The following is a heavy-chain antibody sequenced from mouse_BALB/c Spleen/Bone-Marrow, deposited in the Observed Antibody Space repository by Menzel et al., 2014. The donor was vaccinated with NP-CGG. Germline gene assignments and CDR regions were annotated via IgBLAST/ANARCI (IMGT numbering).Heavy chain of an antibody. J-gene: IGHJ3*01. CDR1: GFNIKDTY. CDR2: IDPANGNT. Sequence: VQLQQSGAELVKPGASVKLSCTASGFNIKDTYMHWVKQRPEQGLERIGRIDPANGNTKYDPKFQGKATITADTSSNTAYLQLSSLTSGDTAVYYCASYYYGSSGFAYWGQGTLVTVSA. V-gene: IGHV14-3*02. CDR3: ASYYYGSSGFAY. D-gene: IGHD1-1*01.